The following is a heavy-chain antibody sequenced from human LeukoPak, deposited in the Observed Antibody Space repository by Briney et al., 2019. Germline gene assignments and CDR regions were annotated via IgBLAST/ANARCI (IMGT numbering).Heavy chain of an antibody. D-gene: IGHD3-16*02. Sequence: GGSLRLSCAASGFTFDDYTMSWVRQAPGKGLEWVSGINWNGGSTGYVDSVKGRSTISRDNAKNSLYLQMNSLRAEDTALYYCARDWFTRLGELSPDRAFDYWGQGTLVTVSS. V-gene: IGHV3-20*04. CDR1: GFTFDDYT. J-gene: IGHJ4*02. CDR2: INWNGGST. CDR3: ARDWFTRLGELSPDRAFDY.